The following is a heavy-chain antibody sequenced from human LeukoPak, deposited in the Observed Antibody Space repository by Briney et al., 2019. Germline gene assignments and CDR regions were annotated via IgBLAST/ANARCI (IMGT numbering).Heavy chain of an antibody. CDR2: IWYDGSNK. V-gene: IGHV3-33*06. CDR3: AKDPGPLSGNIDY. Sequence: PGRSLRLSCAASGFTFSSYGMHWVRQAPGKGLEWVAVIWYDGSNKYYADSVKGRFTISRDNSKNTLYLQMNSLRAEDTAVYYCAKDPGPLSGNIDYWGQGTLVTVSS. CDR1: GFTFSSYG. D-gene: IGHD1-26*01. J-gene: IGHJ4*02.